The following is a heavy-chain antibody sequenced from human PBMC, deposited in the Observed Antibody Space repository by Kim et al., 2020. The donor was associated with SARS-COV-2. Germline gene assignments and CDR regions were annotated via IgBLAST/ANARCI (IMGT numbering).Heavy chain of an antibody. CDR3: AKESLVGATHIDY. V-gene: IGHV3-30*02. D-gene: IGHD1-26*01. Sequence: YADSVKGRFTISRDNSKNTLYLQMNSLRAEDTAVYYCAKESLVGATHIDYWGQGTLVTVSS. J-gene: IGHJ4*02.